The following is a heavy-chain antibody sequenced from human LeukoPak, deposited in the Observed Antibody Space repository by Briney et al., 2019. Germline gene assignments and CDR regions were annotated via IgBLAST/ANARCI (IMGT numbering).Heavy chain of an antibody. CDR3: ARDSYDSSVYAFDI. Sequence: GGSLRLSCAASGFTFSSYAMHWVRQAPGKGLEWVAVISYDGSNKYYADSVEGRFTISRDNPKNTLYLQMNSLRAEDTAVYYCARDSYDSSVYAFDIWGQGTMVTVSS. CDR1: GFTFSSYA. J-gene: IGHJ3*02. V-gene: IGHV3-30*04. CDR2: ISYDGSNK. D-gene: IGHD3-22*01.